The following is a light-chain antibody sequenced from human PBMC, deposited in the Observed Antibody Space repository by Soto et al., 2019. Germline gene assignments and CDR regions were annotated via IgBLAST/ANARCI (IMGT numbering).Light chain of an antibody. Sequence: QSALTQPASVSGSPGQSITISCTGTSNDVGGYNYVSWYQQHPGKAPKLMIYEVSSRPSGVSNRFSGSKSGNTASLTISGLQAEDEADYYCSSYTSSTTGVFGGGTKLTVL. CDR3: SSYTSSTTGV. CDR2: EVS. V-gene: IGLV2-14*01. CDR1: SNDVGGYNY. J-gene: IGLJ3*02.